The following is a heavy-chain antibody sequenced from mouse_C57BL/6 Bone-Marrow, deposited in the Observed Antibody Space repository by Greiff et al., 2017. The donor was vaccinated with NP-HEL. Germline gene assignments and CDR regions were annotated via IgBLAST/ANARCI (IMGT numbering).Heavy chain of an antibody. CDR2: IYPRDGST. J-gene: IGHJ4*01. V-gene: IGHV1-85*01. CDR1: GYTFTSYD. D-gene: IGHD1-1*01. Sequence: QVQLKQSGPELVKPGASVKLSCKASGYTFTSYDINWVKQRPGQGLEWIGWIYPRDGSTKYNEKFKGKATLTVDTSSSTAYMELHSLTSEDSAVYFCASLYGSSPYYYAMDYWGQGTSVTVSS. CDR3: ASLYGSSPYYYAMDY.